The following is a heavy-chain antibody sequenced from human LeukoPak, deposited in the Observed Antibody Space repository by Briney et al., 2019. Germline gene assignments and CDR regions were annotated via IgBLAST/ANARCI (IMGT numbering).Heavy chain of an antibody. V-gene: IGHV4-34*01. CDR3: TSDYYESSGYEYFQH. CDR2: INHSGSP. J-gene: IGHJ1*01. D-gene: IGHD3-22*01. Sequence: SETLSLTCAVYGGSFSGYYWSWIRQPTGKGLEWIGEINHSGSPNYNPSLKSRVTISVDTSKNQFSLKLSSVTAPDTAVYYCTSDYYESSGYEYFQHWGQGTLVTVSS. CDR1: GGSFSGYY.